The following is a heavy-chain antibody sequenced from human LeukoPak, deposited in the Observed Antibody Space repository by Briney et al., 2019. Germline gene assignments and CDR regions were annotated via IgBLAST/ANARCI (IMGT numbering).Heavy chain of an antibody. CDR3: ARDASYGSGSYYYSSDY. J-gene: IGHJ4*02. V-gene: IGHV3-11*01. CDR1: GFTFSNYY. CDR2: ISSSGSTI. Sequence: KPGGSLRLSCAASGFTFSNYYMSWIRQAPGKGLEWVSYISSSGSTIYYADSVKGRFTISRDNAKNSLYLQMNSLRAEDTAVYYCARDASYGSGSYYYSSDYWGQGTLVTVSS. D-gene: IGHD3-10*01.